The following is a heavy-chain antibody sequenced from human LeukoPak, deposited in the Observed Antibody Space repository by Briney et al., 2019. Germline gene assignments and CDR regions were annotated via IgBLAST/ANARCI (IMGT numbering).Heavy chain of an antibody. V-gene: IGHV4-34*01. CDR3: ARRPQVWGTTIKNYYYYMDV. Sequence: SETLSLTCAVYGGSFSGYYWSWIRQPPGKGLEWIGEINHSGSTNYNPSLKSRVTISVDTSKNQFSLKLSSVTAADTAVYYCARRPQVWGTTIKNYYYYMDVWGKGTTVTISS. J-gene: IGHJ6*03. CDR1: GGSFSGYY. CDR2: INHSGST. D-gene: IGHD3-16*01.